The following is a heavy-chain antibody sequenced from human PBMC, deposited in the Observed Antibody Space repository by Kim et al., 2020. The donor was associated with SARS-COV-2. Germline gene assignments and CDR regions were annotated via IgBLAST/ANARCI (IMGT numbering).Heavy chain of an antibody. V-gene: IGHV3-7*03. Sequence: GGSLRLSCAASGFTFSSYWMSWVRQAPGKGLEWVANIKQDGSEKYYVDSVKGRFTISRDNAKNSLYLQMNSLRAEDTAVYYCARVRRCSGGSCRGYYFDYWGQGTLVTFSS. CDR1: GFTFSSYW. CDR2: IKQDGSEK. CDR3: ARVRRCSGGSCRGYYFDY. D-gene: IGHD2-15*01. J-gene: IGHJ4*02.